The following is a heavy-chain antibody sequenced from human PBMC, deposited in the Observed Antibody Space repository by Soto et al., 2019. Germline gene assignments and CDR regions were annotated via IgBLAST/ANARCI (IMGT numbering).Heavy chain of an antibody. D-gene: IGHD5-18*01. CDR2: IYSGGRT. V-gene: IGHV3-53*01. CDR1: GFTVSSNY. Sequence: GGSLRLSCAASGFTVSSNYMTWVRQAPGKGLEWVSVIYSGGRTYYADSVKGRFTISRDNSKNTLYLQMNSLRAEDTAVYYCARGIPRGYSYGSYYFDYWGKGTLVTVS. CDR3: ARGIPRGYSYGSYYFDY. J-gene: IGHJ4*02.